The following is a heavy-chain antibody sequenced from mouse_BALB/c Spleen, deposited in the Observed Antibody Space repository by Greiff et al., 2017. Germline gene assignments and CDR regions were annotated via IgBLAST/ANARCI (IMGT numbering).Heavy chain of an antibody. V-gene: IGHV14-3*02. D-gene: IGHD2-10*02. CDR2: IEPANGNT. J-gene: IGHJ2*01. Sequence: VQLKQSGAELVKPGASVKLSCTASGFNIKDTYMHWVKQRPEQGLEWIGRIEPANGNTKYDPKFQGKSTITADTSSNTAYLQLSSLTSEDTAVYYCARSYGNYRGVYFDYWGQGTTLTVSS. CDR1: GFNIKDTY. CDR3: ARSYGNYRGVYFDY.